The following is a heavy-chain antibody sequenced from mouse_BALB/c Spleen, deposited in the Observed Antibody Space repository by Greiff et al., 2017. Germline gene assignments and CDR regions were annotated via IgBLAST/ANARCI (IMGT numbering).Heavy chain of an antibody. CDR2: IDPANGNT. D-gene: IGHD1-1*01. Sequence: VQLQQSGAELVKPGASVKLSCTASGFNIKDTYMHWVKQRPEQGLEWIGRIDPANGNTKYDPKFQGKATITADTSSNTAYLQLSSLTSEDTAVYCCVLLLYAMDYWGQGTSVTVSS. CDR1: GFNIKDTY. V-gene: IGHV14-3*02. J-gene: IGHJ4*01. CDR3: VLLLYAMDY.